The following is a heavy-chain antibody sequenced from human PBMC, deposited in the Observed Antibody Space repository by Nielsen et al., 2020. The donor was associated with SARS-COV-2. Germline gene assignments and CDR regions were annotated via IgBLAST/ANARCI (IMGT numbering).Heavy chain of an antibody. CDR1: GFTFSSYA. V-gene: IGHV3-9*01. Sequence: SLKISCAASGFTFSSYAMSWVRQAPGKGLEWVSGISWNSGSIGYADSVKGRFTISRDNAKNSLYLQMNSLRAEDTALYYCAKDMRGYCSSTSCPGAFDIWGQGTMVTVSS. CDR2: ISWNSGSI. CDR3: AKDMRGYCSSTSCPGAFDI. D-gene: IGHD2-2*01. J-gene: IGHJ3*02.